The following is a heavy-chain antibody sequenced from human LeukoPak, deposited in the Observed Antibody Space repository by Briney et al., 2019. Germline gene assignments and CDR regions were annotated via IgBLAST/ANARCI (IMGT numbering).Heavy chain of an antibody. J-gene: IGHJ3*02. CDR3: ARRLILTGYGDAFDI. Sequence: GSLRLSCPASGFTFSDYAMSWIRQPPGKGLEWIGYIYYSGSTNYNPSLKSRVTISVDTSKNQFSLKLSSVTAADTAVYYCARRLILTGYGDAFDIWGQGTMVTVSS. D-gene: IGHD3-9*01. CDR1: GFTFSDYA. V-gene: IGHV4-59*08. CDR2: IYYSGST.